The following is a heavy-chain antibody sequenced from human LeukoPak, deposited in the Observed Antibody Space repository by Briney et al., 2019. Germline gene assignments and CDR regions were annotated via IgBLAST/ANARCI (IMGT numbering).Heavy chain of an antibody. V-gene: IGHV4-30-4*08. CDR1: GGSISSGDYY. D-gene: IGHD3-3*01. CDR3: ARGGTHITIFGVVINDFDS. Sequence: PSQTLSLTCTVSGGSISSGDYYWRWLRQPPGKGLEWIGYIYYSGSTYYKPSLKSRVTISVDTSKNQFSLKLSSVTAADTAVYYCARGGTHITIFGVVINDFDSWGQGTLVTVSS. CDR2: IYYSGST. J-gene: IGHJ4*02.